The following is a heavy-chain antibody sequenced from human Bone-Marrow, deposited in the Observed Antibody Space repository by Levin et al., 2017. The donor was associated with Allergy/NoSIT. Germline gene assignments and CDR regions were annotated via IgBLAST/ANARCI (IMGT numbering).Heavy chain of an antibody. CDR1: GASVTSDH. CDR3: ARLAGAPFNPPFDY. J-gene: IGHJ4*02. V-gene: IGHV4-59*08. D-gene: IGHD1-14*01. CDR2: IYYPGGT. Sequence: SETLSLTCTVSGASVTSDHWSWVRQPPGDGLESIGYIYYPGGTIYSPSLKSRVTISLDTSQYQFSLSLTSVPAADTAVYYCARLAGAPFNPPFDYWGQGLLVTVSS.